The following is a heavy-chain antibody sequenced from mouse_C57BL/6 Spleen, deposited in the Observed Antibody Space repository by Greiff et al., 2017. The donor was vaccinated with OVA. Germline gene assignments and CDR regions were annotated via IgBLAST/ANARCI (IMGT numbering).Heavy chain of an antibody. V-gene: IGHV7-3*01. CDR2: IRNKANGYTI. Sequence: EVKLEESGGGLVQPGGSLSLSCAASGFTFTDYYMSWVRQPPGKALEWLGFIRNKANGYTIEYSASVKGRFTISRDNSQIILYLQMNALRAEDSATYYCARNYGSSYANLGYYFDYWGQGTTLTVSS. CDR3: ARNYGSSYANLGYYFDY. J-gene: IGHJ2*01. CDR1: GFTFTDYY. D-gene: IGHD1-1*01.